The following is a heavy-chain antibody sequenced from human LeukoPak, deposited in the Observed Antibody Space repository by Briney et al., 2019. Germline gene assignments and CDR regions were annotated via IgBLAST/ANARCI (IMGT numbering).Heavy chain of an antibody. J-gene: IGHJ6*03. CDR3: ARMTGYSSGWYYYYMDI. D-gene: IGHD6-19*01. Sequence: ASVKVSCKASGYTFTSYGISWVRQAPGQGLEWMGWIRGYNGHTNYAQKLQGRVTMTTDTSTSTAYMELRSLRSDDTAVYYCARMTGYSSGWYYYYMDIWGKGTTVTVSS. CDR2: IRGYNGHT. V-gene: IGHV1-18*01. CDR1: GYTFTSYG.